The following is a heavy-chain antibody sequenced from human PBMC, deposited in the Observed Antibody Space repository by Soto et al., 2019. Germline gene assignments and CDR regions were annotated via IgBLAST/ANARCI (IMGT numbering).Heavy chain of an antibody. CDR1: VFTYTDYA. CDR2: ISGSAIST. J-gene: IGHJ4*02. D-gene: IGHD3-3*01. Sequence: WGSLLLSCEASVFTYTDYAMSWVRQAPGKGLEWVSTISGSAISTYYADSVKGRFTITRDNSKNTVYLEMNSLRAEDTAVYYCAKDLVIRIFSDWGRGTMVTVSS. CDR3: AKDLVIRIFSD. V-gene: IGHV3-23*01.